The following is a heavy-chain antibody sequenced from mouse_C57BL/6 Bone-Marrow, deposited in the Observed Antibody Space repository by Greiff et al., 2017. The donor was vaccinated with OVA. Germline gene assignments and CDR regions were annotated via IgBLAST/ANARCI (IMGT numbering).Heavy chain of an antibody. CDR2: LSDGGSYT. CDR3: ARDPGGQYYFDY. Sequence: DVMLVESGGGLVKPGGSLKLSCAASGFTFSSYAMSWVRQTPEKRLEWVATLSDGGSYTYYPDNVKGRFTLSRDNAKNNLYLQMSHLKSEDTAMYYCARDPGGQYYFDYWGQGTTLTVSS. J-gene: IGHJ2*01. V-gene: IGHV5-4*01. CDR1: GFTFSSYA.